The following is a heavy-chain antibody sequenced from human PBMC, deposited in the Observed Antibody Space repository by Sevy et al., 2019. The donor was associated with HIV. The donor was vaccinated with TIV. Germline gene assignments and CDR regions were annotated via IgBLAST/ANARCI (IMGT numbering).Heavy chain of an antibody. D-gene: IGHD4-4*01. V-gene: IGHV1-2*02. Sequence: ASVKVSCKASGHTFSDYYIQWVRRAPGQGLEWMGWINSNSGAISYAQKFQGRVTMTSDTSISTVYMELSRLRSDDTAVYYCATEYSYDYWGQGTLVTVSS. J-gene: IGHJ4*02. CDR3: ATEYSYDY. CDR1: GHTFSDYY. CDR2: INSNSGAI.